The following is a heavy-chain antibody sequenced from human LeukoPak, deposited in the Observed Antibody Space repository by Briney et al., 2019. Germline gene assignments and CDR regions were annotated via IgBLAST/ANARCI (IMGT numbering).Heavy chain of an antibody. V-gene: IGHV3-7*01. CDR3: ARQYKYEDSDYRPFDY. D-gene: IGHD3-16*01. J-gene: IGHJ4*02. CDR2: IKEDGSEK. Sequence: GGSLRLSCAASGFSFTTYWMGWVRQAPGKGPEWVANIKEDGSEKSYVDSVKGRFTISRDNANHSLYLQMNSLRAEDTAVYYCARQYKYEDSDYRPFDYWGQGTLVTVSS. CDR1: GFSFTTYW.